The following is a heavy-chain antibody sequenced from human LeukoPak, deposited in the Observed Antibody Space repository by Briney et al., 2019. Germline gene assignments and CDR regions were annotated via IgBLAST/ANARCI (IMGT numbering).Heavy chain of an antibody. CDR2: ISSNGGST. V-gene: IGHV3-64*01. Sequence: GGSLSLSCAASGFTISSYAMHWVRQAQGQGLEFVSAISSNGGSTYYANSVKGRFTISRDNSKNTLYLQMGSLRAEDMAVYYCARASLGLRLGELSFDYWGQRTLVTVSS. CDR1: GFTISSYA. J-gene: IGHJ4*02. D-gene: IGHD3-16*02. CDR3: ARASLGLRLGELSFDY.